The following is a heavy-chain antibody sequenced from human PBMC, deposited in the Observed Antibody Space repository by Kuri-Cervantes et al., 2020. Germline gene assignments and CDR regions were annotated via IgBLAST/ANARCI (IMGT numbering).Heavy chain of an antibody. CDR1: GGPISSGDYY. V-gene: IGHV4-30-4*08. CDR2: IYYSGST. Sequence: SETLSSTFTVSGGPISSGDYYWSWIRQPPGKGLEWIGYIYYSGSTYYNPSLKSRVTISVDTSKNQFSLKLSSVTAADTAVYYCARVGSSWSEPNYYFDYWGQGTLVTVSS. D-gene: IGHD6-13*01. J-gene: IGHJ4*02. CDR3: ARVGSSWSEPNYYFDY.